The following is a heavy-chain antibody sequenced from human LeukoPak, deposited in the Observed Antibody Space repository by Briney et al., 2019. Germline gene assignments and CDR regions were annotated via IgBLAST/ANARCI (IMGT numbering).Heavy chain of an antibody. CDR1: GFTFDDYA. Sequence: GGSLRLSCAASGFTFDDYAMHWVRQAPGKGLEWVSGISWNSGSIGYADSGKGRFTISRDNAKNSLYLQMNSLRAEDTALYYCAKDYSSSLAGFDYWGQGTLVTVSS. CDR2: ISWNSGSI. CDR3: AKDYSSSLAGFDY. J-gene: IGHJ4*02. V-gene: IGHV3-9*01. D-gene: IGHD6-13*01.